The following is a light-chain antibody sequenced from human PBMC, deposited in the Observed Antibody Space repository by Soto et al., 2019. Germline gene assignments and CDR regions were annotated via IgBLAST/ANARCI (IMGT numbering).Light chain of an antibody. J-gene: IGKJ5*01. CDR2: AAS. CDR1: QDIDNY. Sequence: IQVTQSPSSLSASVGESVTITCRASQDIDNYLNWYQHRPGEAPKLLIYAASYLETGVSTRFSGSGSGTDFSFTITNLRPEDSGTYYCQHHDTRPTMTFGQGTRLEIK. V-gene: IGKV1-33*01. CDR3: QHHDTRPTMT.